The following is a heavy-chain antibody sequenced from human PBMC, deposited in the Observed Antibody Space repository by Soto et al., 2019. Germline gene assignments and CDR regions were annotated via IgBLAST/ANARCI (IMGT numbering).Heavy chain of an antibody. D-gene: IGHD3-10*01. CDR1: GFTFISYA. CDR2: ISFDGSTE. Sequence: QVQLVESGGGVVQPGRSLRLSCAASGFTFISYAMHWVRQAPGKGLAWVAVISFDGSTEYYADSVKGRFTISRDNSKNTVYLQMNSLRSEDTAVDYCARSRHGSGSYTHFYYGLDVWGQGTTVTVSS. V-gene: IGHV3-30-3*01. J-gene: IGHJ6*02. CDR3: ARSRHGSGSYTHFYYGLDV.